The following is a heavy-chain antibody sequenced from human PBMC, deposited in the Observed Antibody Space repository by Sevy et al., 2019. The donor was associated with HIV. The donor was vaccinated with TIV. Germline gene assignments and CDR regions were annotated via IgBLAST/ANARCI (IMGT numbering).Heavy chain of an antibody. D-gene: IGHD3-10*01. CDR3: AKVGMVRGARPDAFDI. CDR1: GFTFSSYA. J-gene: IGHJ3*02. Sequence: GGSLRLSCAASGFTFSSYAMSWVRQAPGKGLEWVSAISGSGGSTYYADSVKGRFTISRDNSKKRLYLQMNSLRAEDTAVYYCAKVGMVRGARPDAFDIWGQGTMVTVSS. CDR2: ISGSGGST. V-gene: IGHV3-23*01.